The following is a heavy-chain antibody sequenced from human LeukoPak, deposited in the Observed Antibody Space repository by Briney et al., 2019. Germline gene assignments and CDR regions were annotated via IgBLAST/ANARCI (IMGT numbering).Heavy chain of an antibody. V-gene: IGHV3-74*01. D-gene: IGHD4/OR15-4a*01. CDR3: ASLSMVNPFDY. CDR1: GFTFSSYW. Sequence: GGSLRLSCAASGFTFSSYWMHWVRQAPGKGLVWVSRINSDGSSRSYADSVKGRFTISRDNAKNTLYLQMNSLRAEDTAVYYCASLSMVNPFDYWGQGTLVTVSS. J-gene: IGHJ4*02. CDR2: INSDGSSR.